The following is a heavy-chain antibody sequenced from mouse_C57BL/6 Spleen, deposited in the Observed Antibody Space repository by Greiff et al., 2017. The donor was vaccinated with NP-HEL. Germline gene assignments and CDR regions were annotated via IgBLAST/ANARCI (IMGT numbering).Heavy chain of an antibody. CDR3: ARDYGNGYWYFDV. CDR1: GYSITSGYY. V-gene: IGHV3-6*01. Sequence: EVQVVESGPGLVKPSHSLSLTCSVTGYSITSGYYWNWIRQFPGNKLEWMGYISYDGSNNYNPSLKNRISITRDTSKNQFFLKLNSVTTEDTATYYCARDYGNGYWYFDVWGTGTTVTVSS. J-gene: IGHJ1*03. D-gene: IGHD2-1*01. CDR2: ISYDGSN.